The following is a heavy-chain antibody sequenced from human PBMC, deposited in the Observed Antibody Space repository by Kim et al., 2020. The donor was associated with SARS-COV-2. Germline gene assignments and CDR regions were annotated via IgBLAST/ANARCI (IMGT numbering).Heavy chain of an antibody. J-gene: IGHJ4*02. D-gene: IGHD3-9*01. CDR3: ARDSSNYDILTGYYPGWYFDY. Sequence: GGSLRLSCAASGFTFSSYEMNWVRQAPGKGLAWVSYISIRFRTISYSDSVKCRFPISIDNAKHSLYLPMNSLSAEDTAVYYCARDSSNYDILTGYYPGWYFDYWGQGTLVTVSS. CDR1: GFTFSSYE. V-gene: IGHV3-48*03. CDR2: ISIRFRTI.